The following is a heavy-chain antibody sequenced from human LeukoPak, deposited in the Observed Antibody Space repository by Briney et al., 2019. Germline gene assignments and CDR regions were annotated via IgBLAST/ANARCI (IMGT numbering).Heavy chain of an antibody. CDR2: ITSGSSPI. Sequence: GGSLRLSCAASGFTFRSYSMNWVRQAPGKGLEWVSYITSGSSPIYYADSVKGRFTISRDNAKNSLYLQMNSLRDEDTAVYYCARRAYGDDSFDYWGQGTLVTVSS. J-gene: IGHJ4*02. CDR3: ARRAYGDDSFDY. D-gene: IGHD4-17*01. V-gene: IGHV3-48*02. CDR1: GFTFRSYS.